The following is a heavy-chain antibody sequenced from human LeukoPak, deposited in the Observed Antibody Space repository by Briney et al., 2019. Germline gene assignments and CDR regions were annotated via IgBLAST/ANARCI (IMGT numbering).Heavy chain of an antibody. D-gene: IGHD3-10*01. CDR3: ERTSGSGSFYTN. J-gene: IGHJ4*02. CDR1: GYNFTTYA. V-gene: IGHV1-3*01. CDR2: IIAGTGIT. Sequence: GASVKVSCKASGYNFTTYAIHWVRQAPGQRLEWMGWIIAGTGITQYSQKFQGRVTFTRDTSANAAYMEVSSLRSEDTALYFCERTSGSGSFYTNWGQGTLVTVSS.